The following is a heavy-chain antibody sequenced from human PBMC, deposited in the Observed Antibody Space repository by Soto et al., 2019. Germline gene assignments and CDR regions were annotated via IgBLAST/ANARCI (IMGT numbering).Heavy chain of an antibody. J-gene: IGHJ4*02. Sequence: SETLSLTCAVYGGSFSGYYWSWIRQPPGKGLEWIGEINHSGSTNYNPSLKSRVTISVDTSKNQFSLKLSSVTAADTAVYYCAREDIAYYFDYWGQGTLVTVSS. V-gene: IGHV4-34*01. D-gene: IGHD2-21*01. CDR3: AREDIAYYFDY. CDR1: GGSFSGYY. CDR2: INHSGST.